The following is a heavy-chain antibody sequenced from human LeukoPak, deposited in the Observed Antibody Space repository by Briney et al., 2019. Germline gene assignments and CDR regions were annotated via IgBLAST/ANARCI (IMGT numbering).Heavy chain of an antibody. CDR1: GGSISSSSYY. J-gene: IGHJ6*03. V-gene: IGHV4-39*01. CDR2: IYYSGST. Sequence: SETLSLTCTVSGGSISSSSYYWGWIRQPPGKGLEWIGSIYYSGSTYYNLSLKSRVTISVDTSKNQFSLKLSSVAAAHTAVYYCAAPSSTTDYYYYYYMDVWGKGTTVTISS. D-gene: IGHD1-14*01. CDR3: AAPSSTTDYYYYYYMDV.